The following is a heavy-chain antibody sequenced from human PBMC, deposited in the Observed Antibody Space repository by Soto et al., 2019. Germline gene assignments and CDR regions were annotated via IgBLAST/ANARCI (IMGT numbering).Heavy chain of an antibody. J-gene: IGHJ4*02. CDR1: GFTFNNYA. Sequence: QPGGSLRLSCAASGFTFNNYAINWVRQVPGKGLEWVSGISGRGGNTFYADSMKGRFTISRDNSKNTGYLQMTNLRVDDTAIYYCANPSHSGDYAGSFDSWGQGTLVTVSS. CDR2: ISGRGGNT. CDR3: ANPSHSGDYAGSFDS. V-gene: IGHV3-23*01. D-gene: IGHD4-17*01.